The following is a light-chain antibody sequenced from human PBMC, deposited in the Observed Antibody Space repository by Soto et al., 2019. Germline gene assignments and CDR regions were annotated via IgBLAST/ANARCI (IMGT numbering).Light chain of an antibody. V-gene: IGLV2-14*01. J-gene: IGLJ1*01. CDR2: EVS. Sequence: QSALTQPRSVSGSPGQSVTISCTGTSGDGGGYNYVSWYQQQSGKAPKLMIHEVSNRPSGVSNRFSGSKSGNTASLTISGLQAEDEADYYCSSYTSSRAYVFGIGTKVTVL. CDR3: SSYTSSRAYV. CDR1: SGDGGGYNY.